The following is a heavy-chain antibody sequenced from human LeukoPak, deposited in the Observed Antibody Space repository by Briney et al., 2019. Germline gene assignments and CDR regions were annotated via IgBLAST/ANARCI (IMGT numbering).Heavy chain of an antibody. V-gene: IGHV4-59*12. J-gene: IGHJ4*02. CDR1: GGSISSYY. CDR3: ARGPVVAAFYYFDY. CDR2: IYYSGST. D-gene: IGHD2-15*01. Sequence: SETLSLTCTVSGGSISSYYWSWIRQPPGKGLEWIGYIYYSGSTNYNPSLKSRVTISVDRSKNQFSLKLSSVTAADTAVYYCARGPVVAAFYYFDYWGQGTLVTVSS.